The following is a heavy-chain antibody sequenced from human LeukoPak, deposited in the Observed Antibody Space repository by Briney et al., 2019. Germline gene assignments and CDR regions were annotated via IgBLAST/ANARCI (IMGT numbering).Heavy chain of an antibody. CDR2: ISSSGSTI. CDR3: ARASLPRGSQYYFDY. J-gene: IGHJ4*02. CDR1: GFTFSDYY. D-gene: IGHD1-26*01. Sequence: MAGGSLRLSCAASGFTFSDYYMSWIRQAPGKGLEWVSYISSSGSTIYYADSVKGRFTISRDNAKNSLYLQMNSLRAEDTAVYYCARASLPRGSQYYFDYWGQGTLVTVSS. V-gene: IGHV3-11*01.